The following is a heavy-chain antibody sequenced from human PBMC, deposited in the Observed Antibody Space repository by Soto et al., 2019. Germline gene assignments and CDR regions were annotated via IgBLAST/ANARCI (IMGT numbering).Heavy chain of an antibody. J-gene: IGHJ6*02. V-gene: IGHV3-66*01. CDR1: GFTVSSNY. CDR2: IYSGGST. Sequence: PGGSLRHSCAASGFTVSSNYMSWVRQAPGKGLEWVSVIYSGGSTYYADSVKGRFTISRDNSKNTLYLQMNSLKTEDTAVYYCTTWVVVAATGGYYYGMDVWGQGTTVTSP. D-gene: IGHD2-15*01. CDR3: TTWVVVAATGGYYYGMDV.